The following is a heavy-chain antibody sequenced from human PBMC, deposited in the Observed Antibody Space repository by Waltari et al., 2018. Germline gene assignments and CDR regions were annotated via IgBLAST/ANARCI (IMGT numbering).Heavy chain of an antibody. J-gene: IGHJ4*02. D-gene: IGHD7-27*01. CDR2: IESDESRT. Sequence: EVQLVESGGALVPPRGSLRLSCATSGFIFRPYWMHWVRQAPGKGLMGVAHIESDESRTTYAESVKGRFTISRDNAKNTVYLQMNSLRDEDTAVYYCVRDEPGDGLDYWGQGTLVTVSS. CDR3: VRDEPGDGLDY. CDR1: GFIFRPYW. V-gene: IGHV3-74*03.